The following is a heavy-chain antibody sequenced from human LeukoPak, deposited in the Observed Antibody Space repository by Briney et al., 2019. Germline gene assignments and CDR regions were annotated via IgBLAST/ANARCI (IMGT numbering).Heavy chain of an antibody. V-gene: IGHV3-48*01. CDR3: ARDEYYDSSGYTS. CDR1: GFTFSSYS. CDR2: ISSSGSTI. D-gene: IGHD3-22*01. Sequence: GVALRCSCAASGFTFSSYSMTWGRQAPGEGVEWLSYISSSGSTIYYADSVEGRFTISRDNAKNSVYLQMNSLRAEDTAVYYCARDEYYDSSGYTSWGQGTLVTVSS. J-gene: IGHJ4*02.